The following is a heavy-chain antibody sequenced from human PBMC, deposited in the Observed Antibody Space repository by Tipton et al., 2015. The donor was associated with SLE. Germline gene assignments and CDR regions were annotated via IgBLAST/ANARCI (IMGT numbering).Heavy chain of an antibody. Sequence: GLVKPSQTLSLTCAISGDSVSSNIAAWNWIRKSPSRGLEWLGRTYYRSQWYNDYAVSVKSRITINPDTSKNQFSLQLNSVTPEDTAVYYCARGNKAYRGRAVDIWGQGTMVTVSS. CDR1: GDSVSSNIAA. J-gene: IGHJ3*02. CDR3: ARGNKAYRGRAVDI. V-gene: IGHV6-1*01. CDR2: TYYRSQWYN. D-gene: IGHD5-12*01.